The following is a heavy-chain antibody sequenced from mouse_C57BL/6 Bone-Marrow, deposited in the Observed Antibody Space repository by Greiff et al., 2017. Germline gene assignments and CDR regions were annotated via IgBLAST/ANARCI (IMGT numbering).Heavy chain of an antibody. CDR1: GFTFSSYS. CDR2: ISSGGDYI. Sequence: EVMLVEPGEGLVMPGGSLKLSCAASGFTFSSYSMSWVRQTPEQRLEWVAYISSGGDYIYYADPVKGRFTSSRDNARNTLCLQMRSLKSEVTEMYYGTRDGGYYDYDESNYFGYCGQGTTLTGSS. J-gene: IGHJ2*01. CDR3: TRDGGYYDYDESNYFGY. D-gene: IGHD2-4*01. V-gene: IGHV5-9-1*02.